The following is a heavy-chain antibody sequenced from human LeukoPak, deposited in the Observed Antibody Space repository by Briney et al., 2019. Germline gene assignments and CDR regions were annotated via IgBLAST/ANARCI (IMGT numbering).Heavy chain of an antibody. D-gene: IGHD2-15*01. CDR3: ARRFGYCSGGSCYSGHGAFDI. Sequence: ASVKVSCKASGYTFTSYDINWVRQAPGQGLEWMGWMNPNSGNTVYAQKFQGRVTMTRNTSISTAYMELSSLRSEDTAVYYCARRFGYCSGGSCYSGHGAFDIWGQGTMVTVSS. CDR2: MNPNSGNT. J-gene: IGHJ3*02. CDR1: GYTFTSYD. V-gene: IGHV1-8*01.